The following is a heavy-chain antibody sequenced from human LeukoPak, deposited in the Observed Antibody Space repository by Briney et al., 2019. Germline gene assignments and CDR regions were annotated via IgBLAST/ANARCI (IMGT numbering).Heavy chain of an antibody. CDR3: ARQNWDYLPSIFDY. J-gene: IGHJ4*02. CDR2: IYYSGST. CDR1: GGSISSSSYY. Sequence: SETLSLTCTVSGGSISSSSYYWGWIRQPPGKGLEWIGSIYYSGSTYYNPSLKTRATISVDTSKNQFSLKLSSVTAADTAVYYCARQNWDYLPSIFDYWGQGTLVTVSS. V-gene: IGHV4-39*01. D-gene: IGHD7-27*01.